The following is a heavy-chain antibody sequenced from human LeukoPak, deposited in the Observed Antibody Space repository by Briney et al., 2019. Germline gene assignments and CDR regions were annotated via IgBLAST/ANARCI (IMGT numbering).Heavy chain of an antibody. D-gene: IGHD3-22*01. V-gene: IGHV3-23*01. J-gene: IGHJ4*02. Sequence: GGSLRLSCAASGFTFSSYAMSWVRQAPGKGLEWVSAISGSGGSTYHADSVKGRFTISRDNSKNTLYLQMSSLRAADTAVYYCAKAATYYSDSGDSYWGQGTLVTVSS. CDR2: ISGSGGST. CDR3: AKAATYYSDSGDSY. CDR1: GFTFSSYA.